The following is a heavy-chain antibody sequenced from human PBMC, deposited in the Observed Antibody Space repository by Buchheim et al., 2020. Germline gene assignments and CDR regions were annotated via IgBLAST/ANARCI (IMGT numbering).Heavy chain of an antibody. CDR3: ARLHCSTTSCYAEYYFDY. Sequence: EVQLVQSGAEVKKPGESLRISCKGSGYSFSSYWIGWVRQMPGKGLEWMGRIDPRDSYTNYSPSFQGHVPLPTAKSITTAYPQWSSLKASDTAMYYCARLHCSTTSCYAEYYFDYWGQGTL. CDR2: IDPRDSYT. J-gene: IGHJ4*02. D-gene: IGHD2-2*01. V-gene: IGHV5-10-1*01. CDR1: GYSFSSYW.